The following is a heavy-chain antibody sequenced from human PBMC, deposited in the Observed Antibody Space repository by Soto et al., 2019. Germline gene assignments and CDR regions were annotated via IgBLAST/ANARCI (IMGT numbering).Heavy chain of an antibody. CDR3: ARGRTSGSYYLLDY. V-gene: IGHV1-8*01. D-gene: IGHD3-10*01. J-gene: IGHJ4*02. CDR1: GNTFTSYD. CDR2: INPNSGNI. Sequence: GALVKVSCKASGNTFTSYDINWVRQATGHGLEWMGWINPNSGNIGYARKFQGRVTMTRDTAIRTAYMEVSRLRSDDTAVYYCARGRTSGSYYLLDYWGQGTLVTVSS.